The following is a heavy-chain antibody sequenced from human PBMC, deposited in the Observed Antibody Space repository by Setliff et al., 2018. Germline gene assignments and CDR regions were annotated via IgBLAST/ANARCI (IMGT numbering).Heavy chain of an antibody. D-gene: IGHD7-27*01. Sequence: PGGSLRLSCAASGFNFRNTWMHWVRQVPGKGLVWVSRINIDGATTEYAESVRGRFTISRDNARNSLYLQMNSPRVEDTAIYYCATDLNWENYWGRGTLVTVSS. CDR3: ATDLNWENY. J-gene: IGHJ4*02. CDR2: INIDGATT. CDR1: GFNFRNTW. V-gene: IGHV3-74*03.